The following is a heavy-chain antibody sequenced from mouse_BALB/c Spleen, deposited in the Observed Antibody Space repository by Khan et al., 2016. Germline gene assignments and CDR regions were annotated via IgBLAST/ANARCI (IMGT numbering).Heavy chain of an antibody. CDR2: IDPANGNT. V-gene: IGHV14-3*02. J-gene: IGHJ3*01. D-gene: IGHD2-4*01. CDR3: ASSPYEYYVGFAY. Sequence: VRLLQSGAELVKPGASVKLSCTASGFNIKDTYMHWVKQRPEQGLEWMGRIDPANGNTKYDPKFQGKATITAETSYNTDYLQLSSLTTEDTAVYCCASSPYEYYVGFAYWGQGTLVTVSA. CDR1: GFNIKDTY.